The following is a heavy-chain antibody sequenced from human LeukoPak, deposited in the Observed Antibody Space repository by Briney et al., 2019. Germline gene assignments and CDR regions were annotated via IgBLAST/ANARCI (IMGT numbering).Heavy chain of an antibody. V-gene: IGHV4-59*08. J-gene: IGHJ4*02. CDR1: GGSISSYH. Sequence: PSETLSLTCTVSGGSISSYHWGWIRQPPGKGLEWIAIMHHTGSTHYNPSLQSRVTISIDTSKNHFSLKLRSVSAADTAIYYCATSEGGGFFDYWGQGTPVTVSS. D-gene: IGHD4-23*01. CDR2: MHHTGST. CDR3: ATSEGGGFFDY.